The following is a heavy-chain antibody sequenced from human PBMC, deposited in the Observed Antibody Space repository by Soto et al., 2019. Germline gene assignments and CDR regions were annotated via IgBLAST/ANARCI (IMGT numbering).Heavy chain of an antibody. D-gene: IGHD3-16*01. CDR1: GYNFATYG. V-gene: IGHV1-18*01. Sequence: QVQLVQSGADVKKPGASVKVSCTASGYNFATYGISWVRQAPGQGLQWMGWISAKNGNTHSAQKLQGRVTLTTDKSTSTACMELRGLTSDDTGVYNCARDGLSFGALIVKHFHNGLEVWGQGTAVTVSS. CDR2: ISAKNGNT. CDR3: ARDGLSFGALIVKHFHNGLEV. J-gene: IGHJ6*02.